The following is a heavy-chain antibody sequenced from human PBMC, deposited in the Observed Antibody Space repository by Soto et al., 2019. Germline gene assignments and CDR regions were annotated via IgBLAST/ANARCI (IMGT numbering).Heavy chain of an antibody. J-gene: IGHJ4*02. CDR1: GYTFTDYY. V-gene: IGHV1-2*02. Sequence: ASVKVSCKASGYTFTDYYVHWVRQAPGQGLEWMGWINPNSGGTKSAQKFQGRVTMTRDTSISTAYMELSRLRSDDTAVYYCARRKGDYYDSSGYHYYFDYWGQGTLVTVSS. CDR3: ARRKGDYYDSSGYHYYFDY. CDR2: INPNSGGT. D-gene: IGHD3-22*01.